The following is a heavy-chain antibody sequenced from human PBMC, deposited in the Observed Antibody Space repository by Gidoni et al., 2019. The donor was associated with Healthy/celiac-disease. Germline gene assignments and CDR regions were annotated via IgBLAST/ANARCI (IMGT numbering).Heavy chain of an antibody. CDR1: GFTFSSYE. V-gene: IGHV3-48*03. D-gene: IGHD6-13*01. J-gene: IGHJ6*02. CDR2: ISSSGSTI. CDR3: ASQQLVPSSGMDV. Sequence: EVQLVESGGGLVQPGGSLRLPCAASGFTFSSYEMNWVRQAPGKGLEWVSYISSSGSTIYYADSVKGRFTISRDNAKNSLYLQMNSLRAEDTAVYYCASQQLVPSSGMDVWGQGTTVTVSS.